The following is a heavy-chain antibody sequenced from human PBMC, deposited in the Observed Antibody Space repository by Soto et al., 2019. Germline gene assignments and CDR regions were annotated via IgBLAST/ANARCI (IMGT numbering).Heavy chain of an antibody. CDR2: FDPEDGET. CDR3: ATHTPYYDFWSGYYGNSNYYYYYGMDV. D-gene: IGHD3-3*01. V-gene: IGHV1-24*01. J-gene: IGHJ6*02. CDR1: GYTLTELS. Sequence: GASVKVSCKVSGYTLTELSMHWVRQAPGKGLEWMGGFDPEDGETIYAQKFQGRVTMTEDTSTDTAYMELSSLRSEDTAVYYCATHTPYYDFWSGYYGNSNYYYYYGMDVWGQGTTVTV.